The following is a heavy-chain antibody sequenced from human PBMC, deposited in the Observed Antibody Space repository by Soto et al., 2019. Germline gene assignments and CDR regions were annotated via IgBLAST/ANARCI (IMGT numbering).Heavy chain of an antibody. D-gene: IGHD3-9*01. V-gene: IGHV3-7*05. Sequence: EAHLVESGGGLVQPGGSLRLSCAASGFNFNTYWMSWVRQAPGKGLEWVAIIKQDGSEKLYVDSLEGRFTICRDNAKKSLYLQMDSLRVDDTAVYYCAGGTGWLSDSWGQGTLVIVSS. CDR2: IKQDGSEK. CDR3: AGGTGWLSDS. J-gene: IGHJ4*02. CDR1: GFNFNTYW.